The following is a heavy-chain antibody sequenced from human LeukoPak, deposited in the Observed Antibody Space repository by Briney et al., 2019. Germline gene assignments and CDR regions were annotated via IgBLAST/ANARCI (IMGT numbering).Heavy chain of an antibody. D-gene: IGHD2-8*01. Sequence: PGGSLRLSCAASGFTFSTYNMHWVRQAPGKGLEWVAVIWYDGSNKYYVDSVKGRFTFSRDNSKNTLYLQMNSLRTEDTAVYYCATNPSEGYWGQGTLVTVSS. V-gene: IGHV3-33*01. CDR2: IWYDGSNK. CDR3: ATNPSEGY. J-gene: IGHJ4*02. CDR1: GFTFSTYN.